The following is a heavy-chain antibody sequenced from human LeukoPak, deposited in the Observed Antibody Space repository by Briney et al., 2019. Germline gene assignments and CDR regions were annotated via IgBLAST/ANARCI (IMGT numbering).Heavy chain of an antibody. CDR3: AKEVWPLVSSVFDP. D-gene: IGHD1-14*01. CDR1: GHTLTCNY. V-gene: IGHV1-46*04. CDR2: INPSGGST. J-gene: IGHJ5*02. Sequence: ASVKVACKAYGHTLTCNYTHFVLQAPGQGLEWMGMINPSGGSTSYAQKLQGRLTMTRDTSTTTVYMELSSLRSDDMAVYYFAKEVWPLVSSVFDPWGQGTLVTVSS.